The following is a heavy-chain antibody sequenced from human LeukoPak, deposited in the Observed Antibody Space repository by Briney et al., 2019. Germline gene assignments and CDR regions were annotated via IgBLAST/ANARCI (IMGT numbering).Heavy chain of an antibody. J-gene: IGHJ3*02. CDR1: GGSIGSFY. D-gene: IGHD3-22*01. CDR3: ARNLRMIGQDAFDI. Sequence: PSETLSLTCTVSGGSIGSFYWSWIRQPPGKGLEWVGYIFYSGSTNYNPSLKSRVTISVDNSNNQFSLKLTSVTAADTAVYYCARNLRMIGQDAFDIWGQGTMVTVSS. V-gene: IGHV4-59*01. CDR2: IFYSGST.